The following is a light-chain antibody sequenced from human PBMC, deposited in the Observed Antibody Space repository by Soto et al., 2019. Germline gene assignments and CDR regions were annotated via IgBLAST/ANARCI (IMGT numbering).Light chain of an antibody. Sequence: QSVLTQPAAVSGSLGQSITISCTGTSSNIGSYSLVSWYQHQPGKAPKIIIFEGSKRPSGVSNRFSGSRSGNTASLTISGLQAEDEADYYCCSFAGTGTQYVFGSGTKVTVL. CDR3: CSFAGTGTQYV. CDR2: EGS. J-gene: IGLJ1*01. CDR1: SSNIGSYSL. V-gene: IGLV2-23*01.